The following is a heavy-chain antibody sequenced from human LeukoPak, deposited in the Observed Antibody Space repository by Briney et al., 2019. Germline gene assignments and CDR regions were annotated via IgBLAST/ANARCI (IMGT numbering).Heavy chain of an antibody. CDR2: FFTSGTSGTT. J-gene: IGHJ4*02. V-gene: IGHV4-4*07. D-gene: IGHD1-26*01. CDR3: ATGMIVGATAFEY. Sequence: PAGKGLEFIGRFFTSGTSGTTNYNPSLKSRVTMSVDTSKNQFSLKLSSVTAADTAVYYCATGMIVGATAFEYWGQGTLVTVSS.